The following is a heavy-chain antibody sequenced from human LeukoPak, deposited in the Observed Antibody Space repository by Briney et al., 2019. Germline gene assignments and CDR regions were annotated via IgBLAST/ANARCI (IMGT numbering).Heavy chain of an antibody. D-gene: IGHD5-24*01. Sequence: GRSLRLSCAASGFTFSSYGMHWVRQAPGKGLEWVAVISYDGSNKYYADSVKGRFTISRDNAKNSLYLQMTSLRAEDTALYYCARGMSAVTQYNYFDPWGQGTQVTVSS. J-gene: IGHJ5*02. CDR3: ARGMSAVTQYNYFDP. CDR2: ISYDGSNK. CDR1: GFTFSSYG. V-gene: IGHV3-30*03.